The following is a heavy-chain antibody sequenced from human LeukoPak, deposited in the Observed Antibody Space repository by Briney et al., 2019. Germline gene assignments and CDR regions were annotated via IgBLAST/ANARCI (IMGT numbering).Heavy chain of an antibody. D-gene: IGHD1-26*01. J-gene: IGHJ4*02. CDR3: AKAFWELPFNDY. V-gene: IGHV3-30*02. CDR1: GFNFGNYA. CDR2: IRYDGSNK. Sequence: GGSLRLSCVGSGFNFGNYALHWVRQAPGKGLEWVAFIRYDGSNKYYADSVKGRFTISRDNSKNTLYLQMNSLRAEDTAVYYCAKAFWELPFNDYWGQGTLVTVSS.